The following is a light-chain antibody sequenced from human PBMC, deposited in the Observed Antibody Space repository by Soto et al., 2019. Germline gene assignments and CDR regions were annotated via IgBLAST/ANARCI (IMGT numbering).Light chain of an antibody. CDR3: QHYYSSSGHT. CDR1: QTIRSNF. Sequence: EVVLTQSPATLSLSPGERATLSCRASQTIRSNFLTWYQQKPGQAPRLLIYTASTRAVGIPDRFSGSGSGIDFTLTISRLEPEDFAVYCCQHYYSSSGHTCGQGTRRQIK. V-gene: IGKV3-20*01. CDR2: TAS. J-gene: IGKJ2*01.